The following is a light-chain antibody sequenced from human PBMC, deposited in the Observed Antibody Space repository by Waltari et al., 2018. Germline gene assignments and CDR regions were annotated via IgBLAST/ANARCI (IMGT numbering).Light chain of an antibody. J-gene: IGLJ2*01. Sequence: QSALTQPASVSGSPGQSITISCTGTSTDIGTYSRVSWYQQRPGQAPNLIIYDVNRRPSGGSLRFSGSKSDNTASLTVSGLQAEDEAEYYCCSYSRTNIVIFGGGTKLTVL. CDR2: DVN. CDR1: STDIGTYSR. CDR3: CSYSRTNIVI. V-gene: IGLV2-14*03.